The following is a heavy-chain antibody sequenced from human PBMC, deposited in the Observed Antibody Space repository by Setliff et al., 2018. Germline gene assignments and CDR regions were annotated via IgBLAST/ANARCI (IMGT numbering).Heavy chain of an antibody. CDR2: NSTSNGNT. Sequence: ASVKVSCKASGYTFNFYGMHWVRQAPGQGLEWMGWNSTSNGNTNYAQKLQGRVTMTTDTSTSTAYMELRSLRSDDTAGYYCVRDPPTVVIPPGRAFFDPWGQGTLVTVSS. J-gene: IGHJ5*02. CDR1: GYTFNFYG. CDR3: VRDPPTVVIPPGRAFFDP. D-gene: IGHD2-2*01. V-gene: IGHV1-18*01.